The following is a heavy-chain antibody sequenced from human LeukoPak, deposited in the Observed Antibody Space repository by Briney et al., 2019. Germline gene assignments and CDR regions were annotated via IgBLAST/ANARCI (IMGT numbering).Heavy chain of an antibody. CDR2: TKYGAST. D-gene: IGHD5-18*01. CDR1: GGSISSSINY. CDR3: ARLGYGNGRVNWFDP. Sequence: SETLSLTCTVSGGSISSSINYRAWIRQPPVKGLEWIATTKYGASTFYNPSLRSRVTISVDTSKNQFSLKVNSVTAADTAVYYCARLGYGNGRVNWFDPWGQGNLVTVSS. J-gene: IGHJ5*02. V-gene: IGHV4-39*01.